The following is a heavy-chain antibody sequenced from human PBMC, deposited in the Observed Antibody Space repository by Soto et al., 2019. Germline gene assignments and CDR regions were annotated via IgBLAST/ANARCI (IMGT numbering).Heavy chain of an antibody. D-gene: IGHD3-22*01. CDR3: ARLGAYYQSLDT. Sequence: KPSETLSLTCTVSGGSIDTYYWSWIRQPPGKGLQWIGYIYYSGSTTYSPSLKSRVTISVDRSKKQFSLKLTSVPAADTAVYYCARLGAYYQSLDTWGQGTLVTVSS. J-gene: IGHJ5*02. V-gene: IGHV4-59*08. CDR2: IYYSGST. CDR1: GGSIDTYY.